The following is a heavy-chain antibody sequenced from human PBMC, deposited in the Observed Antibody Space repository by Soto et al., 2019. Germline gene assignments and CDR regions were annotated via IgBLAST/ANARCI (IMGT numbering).Heavy chain of an antibody. CDR2: IYHSGST. CDR1: GYSISSGYY. CDR3: ARAGSSWKGDYYYGMDV. V-gene: IGHV4-38-2*01. Sequence: SETLSLTCAVSGYSISSGYYWGWIRQPPGKGLEWIGRIYHSGSTYYNPSLKSRVTISVDTSKNQFSLKLSSVTAADTAVYYCARAGSSWKGDYYYGMDVWGQGTTVTVSS. J-gene: IGHJ6*02. D-gene: IGHD6-13*01.